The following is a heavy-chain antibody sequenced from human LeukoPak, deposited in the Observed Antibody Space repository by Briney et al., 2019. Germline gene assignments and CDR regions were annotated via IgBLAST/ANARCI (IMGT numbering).Heavy chain of an antibody. CDR2: TYYSGST. Sequence: SETLSLTCTVSGGSISSYYWSWIRQPPGKGLEWIGYTYYSGSTNYNPSLKSRVTISVDTSKNQFSLKLSSVTAADTAVYYCARHFGPSNPLYYYGSGNDYGMDVWGQGTTVTVSS. CDR3: ARHFGPSNPLYYYGSGNDYGMDV. J-gene: IGHJ6*02. CDR1: GGSISSYY. D-gene: IGHD3-10*01. V-gene: IGHV4-59*01.